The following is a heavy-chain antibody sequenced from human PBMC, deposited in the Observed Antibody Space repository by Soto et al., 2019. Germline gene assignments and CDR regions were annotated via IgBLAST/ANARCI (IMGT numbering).Heavy chain of an antibody. Sequence: FXLTCVVSGDSVSRTNTVWNVIRQSPSGGLEWLGRTYYRSKWYSDYAVSVRSRITINPDTSENQFSLQLNSVTPEDTAVYYCAPDSYNGSWAPFDSCGQGTLVTVSS. CDR3: APDSYNGSWAPFDS. CDR1: GDSVSRTNTV. D-gene: IGHD6-13*01. V-gene: IGHV6-1*01. CDR2: TYYRSKWYS. J-gene: IGHJ4*02.